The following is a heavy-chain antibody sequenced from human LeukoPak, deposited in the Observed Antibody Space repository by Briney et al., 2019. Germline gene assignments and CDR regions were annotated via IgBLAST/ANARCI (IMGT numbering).Heavy chain of an antibody. V-gene: IGHV3-48*01. CDR2: ISSSSSTI. Sequence: GGSLRLSCAASGSTFSSYSMNWVRQAPGKGLEWVSYISSSSSTIYYADSVKGRFTISRDNAKNSLYLQMNSLRAEDTAVYYCARALWARGGATTMRAFDIWGQGTMVTVSS. D-gene: IGHD1-26*01. CDR3: ARALWARGGATTMRAFDI. J-gene: IGHJ3*02. CDR1: GSTFSSYS.